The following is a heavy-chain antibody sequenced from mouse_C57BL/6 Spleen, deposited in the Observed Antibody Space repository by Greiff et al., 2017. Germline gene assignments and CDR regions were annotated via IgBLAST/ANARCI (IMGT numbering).Heavy chain of an antibody. CDR1: GYTFTSYW. Sequence: VQLQQPGAELVKPGASVKLSCKASGYTFTSYWMHWVKQRPGRGLEWIGRIDPTSGGTKYNEKFKGKATLTVDKPSSTAYMHLSSLTSEDSAVYYCAREFITTLLCDFDVWGTGTTVTVSS. D-gene: IGHD1-1*01. J-gene: IGHJ1*03. CDR3: AREFITTLLCDFDV. V-gene: IGHV1-72*01. CDR2: IDPTSGGT.